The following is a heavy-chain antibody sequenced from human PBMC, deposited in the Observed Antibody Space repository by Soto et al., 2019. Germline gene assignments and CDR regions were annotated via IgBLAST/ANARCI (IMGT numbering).Heavy chain of an antibody. Sequence: SETLSLTRTVSGGSISSGGYYWSWIRQHPGKGLEWIGYIYYSGSTYYNPSLKSRVTISVDTSKNQFSLKLSSVTAADTAVYYCARTYYDILTGYYSNWFDPWGQGTLVTVSS. CDR3: ARTYYDILTGYYSNWFDP. CDR1: GGSISSGGYY. D-gene: IGHD3-9*01. J-gene: IGHJ5*02. CDR2: IYYSGST. V-gene: IGHV4-31*03.